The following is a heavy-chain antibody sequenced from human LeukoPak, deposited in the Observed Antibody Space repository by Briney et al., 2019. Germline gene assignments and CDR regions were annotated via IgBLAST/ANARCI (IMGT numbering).Heavy chain of an antibody. Sequence: EASVNVSPKASGYTFTSYGISWVRQAPGQPLEWMGWISAYNFNTDYAQKLQVTATISTTPSTSAAYMELRSLRSDDTAVYYCARLSSLVRSRKDCYGMDVWGQGTTVSVSS. V-gene: IGHV1-18*01. D-gene: IGHD3-10*01. CDR1: GYTFTSYG. J-gene: IGHJ6*02. CDR3: ARLSSLVRSRKDCYGMDV. CDR2: ISAYNFNT.